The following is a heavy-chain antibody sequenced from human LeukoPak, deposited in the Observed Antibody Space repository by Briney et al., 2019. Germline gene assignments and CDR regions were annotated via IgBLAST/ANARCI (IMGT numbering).Heavy chain of an antibody. Sequence: GGSLRLSCAASGFTFSSYSMNWVRQAPGKGLEWVSSISSRSNYIYYADSVKGRFTISRDNAKNSLYLQMNSLRAEDTAVYYCAREHDYGDYDYFDYWGQGTLVTVSS. J-gene: IGHJ4*02. CDR1: GFTFSSYS. CDR3: AREHDYGDYDYFDY. D-gene: IGHD4-17*01. V-gene: IGHV3-21*01. CDR2: ISSRSNYI.